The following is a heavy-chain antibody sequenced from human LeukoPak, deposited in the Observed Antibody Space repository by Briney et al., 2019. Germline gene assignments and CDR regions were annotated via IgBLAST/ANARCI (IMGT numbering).Heavy chain of an antibody. V-gene: IGHV3-21*01. J-gene: IGHJ4*02. CDR1: GFTFSSYS. D-gene: IGHD5-12*01. CDR2: ISSCSSYI. Sequence: GGSLRLSCAASGFTFSSYSMNWVRQAPGKGLEWVSSISSCSSYIYYADSVKGRFTISRDNAKNSLYLQMNSLRAEDTAVYYCARAYSGYDYQGLPTNFDYWGQGTLVTVSS. CDR3: ARAYSGYDYQGLPTNFDY.